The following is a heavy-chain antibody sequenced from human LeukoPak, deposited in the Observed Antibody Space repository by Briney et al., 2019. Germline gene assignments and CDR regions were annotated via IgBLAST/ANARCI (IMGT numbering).Heavy chain of an antibody. V-gene: IGHV3-21*01. Sequence: PGGSLRLSCAASGFTFSSYAMSWVRQAPGKGLEWVSSISSSSSYIYYADSVEGRFTISRDNAKKSLYLQMNSLRAEDTAVYYCASVGEKAFHLWPEIDYWGQGTLVTVSS. CDR1: GFTFSSYA. J-gene: IGHJ4*02. CDR3: ASVGEKAFHLWPEIDY. D-gene: IGHD5-24*01. CDR2: ISSSSSYI.